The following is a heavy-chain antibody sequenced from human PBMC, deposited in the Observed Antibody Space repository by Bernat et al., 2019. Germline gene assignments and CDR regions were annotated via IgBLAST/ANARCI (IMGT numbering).Heavy chain of an antibody. CDR3: ARPHSSGFINDY. V-gene: IGHV4-39*01. CDR2: IYYSGST. CDR1: GGSISSSSYY. Sequence: QLQLQESGPGLVKPSETLSLTCTVSGGSISSSSYYWGWIRQPPGKGLEWIGSIYYSGSTYYNPSLKSRVTISVDTSKNQFSLKLSSVTAADTAVYYCARPHSSGFINDYWGQGTLVTGSS. D-gene: IGHD3-22*01. J-gene: IGHJ4*02.